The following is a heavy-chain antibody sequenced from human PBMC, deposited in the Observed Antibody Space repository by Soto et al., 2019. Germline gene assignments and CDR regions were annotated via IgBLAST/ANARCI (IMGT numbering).Heavy chain of an antibody. J-gene: IGHJ6*03. CDR3: ARVAMSEVTTPYYYYYMDV. D-gene: IGHD2-21*02. Sequence: PSETLSLNCPVSGGYISSHYCSCIRQPPGKGLEWIGYIYYSGSTNYNPSLKSRVTISVDTSKNQFSLKLSSVTAADTAVYYCARVAMSEVTTPYYYYYMDVWGRGTTVTVSS. V-gene: IGHV4-59*11. CDR1: GGYISSHY. CDR2: IYYSGST.